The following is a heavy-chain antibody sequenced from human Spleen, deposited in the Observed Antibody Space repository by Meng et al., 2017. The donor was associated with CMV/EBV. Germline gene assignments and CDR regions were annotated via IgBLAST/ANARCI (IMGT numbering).Heavy chain of an antibody. D-gene: IGHD2-8*02. CDR2: INHSGST. V-gene: IGHV4-34*01. J-gene: IGHJ4*02. CDR3: ARRPTGIDY. Sequence: QGQLQQWGAGLLKPSETLSLTCAVYGGSFSGYYWSLIRQTPGKGLEWIGEINHSGSTNYNPSLKSRVTISIDTSKNQLSLMLSSVTAADTAVYYCARRPTGIDYWGQGTLVTVSS. CDR1: GGSFSGYY.